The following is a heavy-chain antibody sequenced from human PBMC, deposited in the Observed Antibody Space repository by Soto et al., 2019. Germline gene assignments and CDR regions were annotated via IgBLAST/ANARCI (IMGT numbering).Heavy chain of an antibody. CDR2: ISGSGGST. CDR1: GFTFSSYA. V-gene: IGHV3-23*01. J-gene: IGHJ4*02. Sequence: GGSLRLSCAASGFTFSSYAMSWVRQAPGKGLEWVSAISGSGGSTYYADSVKGRFTISRDNSKNTLYLQMNSLRAEDTAVYYCAKDEDFRRGYNSFIFDYWGQGTLVTVSS. D-gene: IGHD5-12*01. CDR3: AKDEDFRRGYNSFIFDY.